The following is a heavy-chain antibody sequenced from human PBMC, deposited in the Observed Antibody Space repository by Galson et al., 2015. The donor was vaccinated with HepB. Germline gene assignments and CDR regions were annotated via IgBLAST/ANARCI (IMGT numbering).Heavy chain of an antibody. J-gene: IGHJ2*01. D-gene: IGHD4-23*01. CDR2: IYSGGKT. CDR3: VRAEGKEWYFAL. CDR1: GFTVTDNY. Sequence: SLRLSCAASGFTVTDNYMTWVRQAPGKGLQWVSSIYSGGKTYYADSVKGRFTISRDTSNNTLYLQMNTLRADDTAVYYCVRAEGKEWYFALWGRGTLISVS. V-gene: IGHV3-53*01.